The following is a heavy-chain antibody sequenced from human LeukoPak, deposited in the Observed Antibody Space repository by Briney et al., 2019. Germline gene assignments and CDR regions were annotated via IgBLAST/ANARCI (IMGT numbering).Heavy chain of an antibody. CDR3: STFGY. Sequence: GGSLRLSCTASGFTFREYGIHWVRQAPGKGLEWVAVISWDGSNKYYAYSVKGRFTVSRDNPKHTLYLQINSLRPEDTAVYYCSTFGYWGQGTLVTVSS. V-gene: IGHV3-30*03. CDR1: GFTFREYG. J-gene: IGHJ4*02. CDR2: ISWDGSNK.